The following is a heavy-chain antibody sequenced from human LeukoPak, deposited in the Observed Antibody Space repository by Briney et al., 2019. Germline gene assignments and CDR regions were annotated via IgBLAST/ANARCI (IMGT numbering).Heavy chain of an antibody. CDR3: ARDNDSTDPPHFDY. D-gene: IGHD3-16*01. V-gene: IGHV1-69*06. Sequence: LVKVSCKASGGTFSSYAISWVRQAPGQGLEWMGGIIPIFRTANYAQKFRGRVTITADKSTRTAYMELSSLRSEDTAVYYCARDNDSTDPPHFDYWGQGTLVTVSS. CDR1: GGTFSSYA. J-gene: IGHJ4*02. CDR2: IIPIFRTA.